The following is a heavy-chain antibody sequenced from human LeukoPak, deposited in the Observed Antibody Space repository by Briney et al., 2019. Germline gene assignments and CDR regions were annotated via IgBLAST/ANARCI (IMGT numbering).Heavy chain of an antibody. Sequence: ASVKVSCKPSGYSFTRYYIHWVRQAPGQGLEWMGRINPNSGGPNYGQKFQGTVTMTRDTSISTAYLELSNLRSDGTAAYYCVRGYSYGFYFDYWGQGSLVTVSS. V-gene: IGHV1-2*06. D-gene: IGHD5-18*01. CDR2: INPNSGGP. CDR1: GYSFTRYY. CDR3: VRGYSYGFYFDY. J-gene: IGHJ4*02.